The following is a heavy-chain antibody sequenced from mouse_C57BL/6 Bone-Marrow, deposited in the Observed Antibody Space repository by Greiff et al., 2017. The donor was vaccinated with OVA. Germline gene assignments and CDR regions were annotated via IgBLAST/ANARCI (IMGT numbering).Heavy chain of an antibody. J-gene: IGHJ4*01. D-gene: IGHD4-1*01. CDR1: GYTFTSYW. CDR3: APHWEGWAMDY. V-gene: IGHV1-7*01. CDR2: INPSSGYT. Sequence: VQRVESGAELAKPGASVKLSCKASGYTFTSYWMHWVKQRPGQGLEWIGYINPSSGYTKYNQKFKDKATLTADKSSSTAYMQLSSLTYEDSAVYYCAPHWEGWAMDYWGQGTSVTVSS.